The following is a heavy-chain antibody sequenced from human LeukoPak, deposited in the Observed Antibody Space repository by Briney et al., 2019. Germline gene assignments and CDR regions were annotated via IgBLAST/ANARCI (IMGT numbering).Heavy chain of an antibody. Sequence: SETLSLTCTVSGGSISSSSYYWGWIRQPPGKGLEWIGEINHSGSTNYNPSLKSRVTISVDTSKNQFSLKLSSVTAADTAVYYCAGLGGSYWSGRAFDYWGQGTLVTVSS. CDR1: GGSISSSSYY. D-gene: IGHD1-26*01. CDR2: INHSGST. CDR3: AGLGGSYWSGRAFDY. V-gene: IGHV4-39*07. J-gene: IGHJ4*02.